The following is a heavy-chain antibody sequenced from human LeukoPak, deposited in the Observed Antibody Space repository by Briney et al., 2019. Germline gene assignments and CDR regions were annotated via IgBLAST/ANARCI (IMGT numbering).Heavy chain of an antibody. CDR2: IYYSMGT. CDR1: GGSISSYY. J-gene: IGHJ4*02. V-gene: IGHV4-59*08. CDR3: ARRGYYGSGSYYLDY. Sequence: SETLSLTCTVSGGSISSYYWSGVRQPPGKGQEWIGYIYYSMGTNYNPSLKSRVTISVDTSKNQFSLKLSSVTAADAAVSYCARRGYYGSGSYYLDYWGQGTLVTVSS. D-gene: IGHD3-10*01.